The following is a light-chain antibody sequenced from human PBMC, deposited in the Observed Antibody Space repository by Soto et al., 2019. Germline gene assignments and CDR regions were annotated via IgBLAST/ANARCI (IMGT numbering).Light chain of an antibody. Sequence: EIVLTQSPGTLSFSPGERATLSCRASQSVSSSYLAWYQQKPGQAPRLLIYGASSRATGIPDRFSGSGSGTDFTPPVSRLEPEDFAVYYCQQYGISPYTFGQGTKLEIK. CDR2: GAS. CDR3: QQYGISPYT. CDR1: QSVSSSY. J-gene: IGKJ2*01. V-gene: IGKV3-20*01.